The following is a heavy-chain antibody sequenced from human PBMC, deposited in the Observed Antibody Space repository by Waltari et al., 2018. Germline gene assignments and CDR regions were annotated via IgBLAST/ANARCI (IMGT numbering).Heavy chain of an antibody. CDR1: GDSMSSSDG. J-gene: IGHJ4*02. Sequence: QLQLQQSGPGLVKPSESLSLTCAVSGDSMSSSDGWSWVRQSLGKGLGWIGQVHRVGGTNYKPSLASRVSMAIDTSNNQVSLKVFVPTAADTAMYYCARDRGRGLYLDAWGKGTLVTVSP. CDR3: ARDRGRGLYLDA. D-gene: IGHD2-15*01. CDR2: VHRVGGT. V-gene: IGHV4-4*02.